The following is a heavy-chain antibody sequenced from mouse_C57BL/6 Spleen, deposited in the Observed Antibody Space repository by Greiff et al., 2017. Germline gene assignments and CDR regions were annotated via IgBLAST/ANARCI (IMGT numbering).Heavy chain of an antibody. J-gene: IGHJ4*01. V-gene: IGHV1-64*01. CDR3: ARRGPNGYFYAMDY. CDR2: IHPNSGRT. Sequence: QVQLKQPGAELVKPGASVKLSCKASGYTFTSYWMHWVKQRPGQGLEWIGMIHPNSGRTNYNEKFKSKATLTVDKSSSTAYMQLSSLASGESAVYYGARRGPNGYFYAMDYWGQGTSVTVSS. CDR1: GYTFTSYW. D-gene: IGHD2-3*01.